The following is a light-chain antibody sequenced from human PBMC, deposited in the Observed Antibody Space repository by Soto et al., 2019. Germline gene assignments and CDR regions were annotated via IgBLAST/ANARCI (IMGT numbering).Light chain of an antibody. J-gene: IGLJ1*01. CDR2: DVS. Sequence: LTHPASVSGSPGQSITISCNGTSSDVGGYNYVSWYQQHSGKSPQLVIYDVSNRPSGVSNRFSGSKSGNTASLTISGLQAEDEADYYCNSYTSNSTYVFGTGTKVNVL. V-gene: IGLV2-14*01. CDR3: NSYTSNSTYV. CDR1: SSDVGGYNY.